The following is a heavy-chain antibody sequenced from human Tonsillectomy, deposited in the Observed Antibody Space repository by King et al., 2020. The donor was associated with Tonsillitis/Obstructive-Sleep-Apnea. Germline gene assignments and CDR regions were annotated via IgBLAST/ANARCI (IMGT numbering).Heavy chain of an antibody. D-gene: IGHD4-17*01. CDR3: TTDGPGGYGDPQWDY. CDR2: IKSKTDGGTT. CDR1: GFTFSNAW. J-gene: IGHJ4*02. V-gene: IGHV3-15*07. Sequence: EVQLVESGGGLVKPGGSLRLSCAASGFTFSNAWMNWVRQAPGKGLEWVGRIKSKTDGGTTDYAAPVKDRFTISRDDLKNTPYLQMNSLKTEDTAVYYCTTDGPGGYGDPQWDYWGQGTLVTVSS.